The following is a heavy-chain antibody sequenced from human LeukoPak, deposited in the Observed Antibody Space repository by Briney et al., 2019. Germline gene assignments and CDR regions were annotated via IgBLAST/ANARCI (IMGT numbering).Heavy chain of an antibody. J-gene: IGHJ4*02. CDR1: GYTFTGYY. CDR2: INPNSGGT. D-gene: IGHD6-19*01. Sequence: ASAKVSCKASGYTFTGYYMHWVRQAPGQGLEWMGWINPNSGGTNYAQKFQGRVTMTRDTSISTAYMELSRLRSDDTAVYYCARASSGWSGYLFDYWGQGTLVTVSS. CDR3: ARASSGWSGYLFDY. V-gene: IGHV1-2*02.